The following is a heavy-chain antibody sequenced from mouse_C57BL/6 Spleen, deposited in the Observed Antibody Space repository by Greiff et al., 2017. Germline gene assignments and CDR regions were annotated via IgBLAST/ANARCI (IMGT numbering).Heavy chain of an antibody. Sequence: QVQLQQSGAELVKPGASVKISCKASGYAFSSYWMTWVKQRPGKGLEWIGQIYPGDGDTNYNGKFKGKATLTADKSSSTAYMQLSSLTSEDSAVYFCARGDVWFAYWGQGTLVTVSA. CDR1: GYAFSSYW. D-gene: IGHD3-3*01. V-gene: IGHV1-80*01. J-gene: IGHJ3*01. CDR3: ARGDVWFAY. CDR2: IYPGDGDT.